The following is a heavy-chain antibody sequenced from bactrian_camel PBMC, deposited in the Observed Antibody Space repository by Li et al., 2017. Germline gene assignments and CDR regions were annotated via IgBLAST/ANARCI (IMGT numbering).Heavy chain of an antibody. CDR2: ISGDGRT. J-gene: IGHJ4*01. V-gene: IGHV3S55*01. Sequence: QVQLVESGGGSVRAGETLRLSCAASGYIFGSCGMGWYRQTPGNECELVSLISGDGRTQYADSVEGRFTISQDNAKTTMYLQMDDLKPEDTGVYSCAADLVLASLRISNPCTLSQGTQVTVS. CDR1: GYIFGSCG. D-gene: IGHD5*01.